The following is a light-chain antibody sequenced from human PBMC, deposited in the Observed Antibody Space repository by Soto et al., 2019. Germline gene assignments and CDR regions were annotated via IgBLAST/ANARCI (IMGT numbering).Light chain of an antibody. CDR1: SSDVGGYNY. V-gene: IGLV2-11*01. CDR2: DVS. J-gene: IGLJ1*01. CDR3: SSYSISTAYL. Sequence: QSALTQPRSVSGSPGQSVTISCTGTSSDVGGYNYVSWYQQHPGKAPELMIYDVSKRPSGVPDRFSGSKSGNTASLTISGLQAEDEADYFCSSYSISTAYLFGTGTKLTVL.